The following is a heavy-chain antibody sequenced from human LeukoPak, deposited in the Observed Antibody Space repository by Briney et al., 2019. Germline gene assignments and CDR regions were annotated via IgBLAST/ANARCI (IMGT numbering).Heavy chain of an antibody. J-gene: IGHJ4*02. Sequence: GGALRLSCAASGFTLSSYGMDWVRQAPGEGVEYVSAISSNGGSTYYANSVKGRFTISRDNSKNTLYLQMGSLRAEDMAVYYCARWLGAYDCWGQGVLVTVSS. CDR3: ARWLGAYDC. CDR1: GFTLSSYG. CDR2: ISSNGGST. D-gene: IGHD2-21*01. V-gene: IGHV3-64*01.